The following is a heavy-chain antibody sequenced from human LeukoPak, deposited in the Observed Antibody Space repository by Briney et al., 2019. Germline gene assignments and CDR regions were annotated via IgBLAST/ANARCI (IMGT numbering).Heavy chain of an antibody. J-gene: IGHJ6*02. CDR1: GGSINSYY. CDR2: IYYSGST. V-gene: IGHV4-59*01. Sequence: PSETLSLTCTVSGGSINSYYWTWIRQPPGKGLEWIGYIYYSGSTHYNPSLNSRVTISMDTSKNHFSLKLSSVTPADTAIYYCARTSRHFYGSGSNLTPWPADMDVWGQGTKVTVSS. D-gene: IGHD3-10*01. CDR3: ARTSRHFYGSGSNLTPWPADMDV.